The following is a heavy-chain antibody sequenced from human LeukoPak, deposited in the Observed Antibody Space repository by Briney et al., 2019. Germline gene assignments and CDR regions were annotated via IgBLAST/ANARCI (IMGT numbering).Heavy chain of an antibody. CDR1: GGSISSYY. J-gene: IGHJ4*02. CDR2: ISYSGST. CDR3: ARGPHKFDY. V-gene: IGHV4-59*01. Sequence: SDTLSLTCTVSGGSISSYYWSWIRQPPGKGLEWIGYISYSGSTNYNPSLKSRVTISVDTSKHQFSLKLSAVTAADTAVYYCARGPHKFDYWGQGSLVTVSS.